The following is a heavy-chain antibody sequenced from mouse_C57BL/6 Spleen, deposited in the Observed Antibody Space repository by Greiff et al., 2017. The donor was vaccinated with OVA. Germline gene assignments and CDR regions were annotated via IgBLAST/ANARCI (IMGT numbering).Heavy chain of an antibody. V-gene: IGHV14-3*01. D-gene: IGHD2-4*01. Sequence: VQLKESVAELVRPGASVKLSCTASGFNFKNTYMHWVKQRPEQGLEWIGSLDPANGNTKYSPKFQGKATITADTSSNTTYLQLSNLTTEDTAIYYCAMYYDYDEGFAYWGQGTLVTVSA. J-gene: IGHJ3*01. CDR2: LDPANGNT. CDR3: AMYYDYDEGFAY. CDR1: GFNFKNTY.